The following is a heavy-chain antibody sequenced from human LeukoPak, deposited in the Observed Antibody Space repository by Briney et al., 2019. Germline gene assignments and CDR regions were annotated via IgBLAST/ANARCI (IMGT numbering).Heavy chain of an antibody. J-gene: IGHJ6*02. CDR3: ARPFGSSSYGMDV. V-gene: IGHV4-39*01. CDR1: RGSISSSSYY. D-gene: IGHD3-3*01. CDR2: IYYSGST. Sequence: PSETLSLTCTVSRGSISSSSYYWGWIRQPPGKGLEWIGSIYYSGSTYYNPSLKSRVTISVDTSKNQFSLKLSSVTAADTAVYHCARPFGSSSYGMDVWGQGTTVTVSS.